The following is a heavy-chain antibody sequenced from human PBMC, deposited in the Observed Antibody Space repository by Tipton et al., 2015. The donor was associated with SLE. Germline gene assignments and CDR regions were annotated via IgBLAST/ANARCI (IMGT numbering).Heavy chain of an antibody. V-gene: IGHV4-4*02. D-gene: IGHD2-21*02. CDR1: GASIIRLHW. J-gene: IGHJ4*02. CDR2: IYHTGRT. CDR3: ARVGDVNVVPSRSDRHLDY. Sequence: LSLTCTVSGASIIRLHWWPWVRQPPGKGLAWIGEIYHTGRTNYKPSLKRRVIITVAKSKNQFSLNLSSVTAADTAVYYCARVGDVNVVPSRSDRHLDYWGQGVLVTVSS.